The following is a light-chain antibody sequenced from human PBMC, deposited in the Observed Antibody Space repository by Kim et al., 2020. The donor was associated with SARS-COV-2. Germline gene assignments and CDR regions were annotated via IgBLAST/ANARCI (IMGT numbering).Light chain of an antibody. J-gene: IGKJ4*01. CDR2: GAS. Sequence: LSPGDRATLSCRASQSVSSSYLAWYQQKPGQAPRLLIYGASSRATGIPDRFSGSGSGTDFTLTISRLEPEDVAEYYCQQYGSSPLTFGGGTKVEI. CDR1: QSVSSSY. CDR3: QQYGSSPLT. V-gene: IGKV3-20*01.